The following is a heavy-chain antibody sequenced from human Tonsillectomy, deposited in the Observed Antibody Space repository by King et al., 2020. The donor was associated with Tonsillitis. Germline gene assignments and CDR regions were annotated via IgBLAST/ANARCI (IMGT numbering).Heavy chain of an antibody. V-gene: IGHV3-30*02. J-gene: IGHJ4*02. CDR1: GFTFSRFG. D-gene: IGHD5-24*01. CDR2: IRYDGSNK. Sequence: QLVQSGGGVVQPGGSLRLSCAASGFTFSRFGMHWVRQAPGKGLEWVTFIRYDGSNKYYADSVKGRFTISRDNSKNTLFLQMSGLTVEDTAMYYCANSLGMATFDKWGQGTLVTVSS. CDR3: ANSLGMATFDK.